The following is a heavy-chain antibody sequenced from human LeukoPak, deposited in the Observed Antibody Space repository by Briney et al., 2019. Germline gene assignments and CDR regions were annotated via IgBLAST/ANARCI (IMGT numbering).Heavy chain of an antibody. CDR3: ARTTAATHGVFDY. J-gene: IGHJ4*02. Sequence: GSLRLSCAASGFTFSSYGMLWVRQAPGKGLEWVALIWFDGSYKYYVDSVKGRFTISRDNSKNTVYLQMNSLRAEDTALYYCARTTAATHGVFDYWGQGTLVTVSS. CDR1: GFTFSSYG. V-gene: IGHV3-33*01. CDR2: IWFDGSYK. D-gene: IGHD2-15*01.